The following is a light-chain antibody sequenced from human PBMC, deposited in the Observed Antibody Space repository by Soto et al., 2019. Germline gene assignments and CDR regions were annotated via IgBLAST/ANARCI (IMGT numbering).Light chain of an antibody. CDR1: SSNIGSNT. J-gene: IGLJ2*01. CDR3: AAWDDSLNGVV. CDR2: RNH. Sequence: QSVLTQPPSASGTPGQRVTISCSGSSSNIGSNTVNWYQQLPGTAPKLIIYRNHQRPSGVPDGFSGSKSGTTASLAIRVLETEDGADYYCAAWDDSLNGVVFGGGTKLTVL. V-gene: IGLV1-44*01.